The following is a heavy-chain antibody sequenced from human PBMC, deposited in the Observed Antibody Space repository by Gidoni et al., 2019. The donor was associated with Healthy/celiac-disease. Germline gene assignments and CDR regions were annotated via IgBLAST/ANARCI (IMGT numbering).Heavy chain of an antibody. Sequence: EVQLVESGGGLVKPGGSLRLSCAASGFTFSSYSMNWVRQAPGKGLEWVSSISSSSSYIYYADSVKGRFTISRDNAKNSLYLQMNSLRAEDTAVYYCARDRHCSSTSCPFDYWGQGTLVTVSS. D-gene: IGHD2-2*01. CDR1: GFTFSSYS. J-gene: IGHJ4*02. CDR3: ARDRHCSSTSCPFDY. CDR2: ISSSSSYI. V-gene: IGHV3-21*01.